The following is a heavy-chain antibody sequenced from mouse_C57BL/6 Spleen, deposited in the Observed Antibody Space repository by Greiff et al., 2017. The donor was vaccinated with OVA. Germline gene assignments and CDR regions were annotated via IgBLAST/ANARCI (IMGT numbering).Heavy chain of an antibody. J-gene: IGHJ4*01. V-gene: IGHV5-6*02. D-gene: IGHD2-1*01. Sequence: DVMLVESGGDLVKPGGSLKLSCAASGFTFSSYGMSWVRQTPDKRLEWVATISSGGSYTYYPDSVKGRFTISRDNAKNTLYLQMSSLKSEDTAMYYCARSGMCLPHMDYWGQGTSVTVSS. CDR3: ARSGMCLPHMDY. CDR2: ISSGGSYT. CDR1: GFTFSSYG.